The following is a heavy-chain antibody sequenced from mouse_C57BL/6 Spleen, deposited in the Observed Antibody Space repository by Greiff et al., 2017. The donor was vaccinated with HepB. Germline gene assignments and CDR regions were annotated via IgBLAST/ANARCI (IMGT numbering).Heavy chain of an antibody. CDR1: GYTFTSYW. J-gene: IGHJ1*03. V-gene: IGHV1-53*01. Sequence: VQLQQSGTELVKPGASVKLSCKASGYTFTSYWMHWVKQRPGQGLEWIGNINPSNGGTNYNEKFKSKATLTVDKSSSTAYMQLSSLTSEDSAVYYCARSAYYSNYVYWYFDVWGTRTTVTVSS. CDR3: ARSAYYSNYVYWYFDV. CDR2: INPSNGGT. D-gene: IGHD2-5*01.